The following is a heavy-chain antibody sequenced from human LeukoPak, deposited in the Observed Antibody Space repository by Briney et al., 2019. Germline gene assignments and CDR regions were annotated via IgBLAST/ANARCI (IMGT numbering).Heavy chain of an antibody. CDR3: TTVRSYWSWGS. D-gene: IGHD1-26*01. Sequence: PGGSLRLSCAASGFTFSSYAMHWVRQAPGKGLEWVAVISYDGRNKYYADSVKGRFTISRDNSKNTLYMQMNSLRAEDTAVYYCTTVRSYWSWGSWGQGILVTVSS. CDR1: GFTFSSYA. V-gene: IGHV3-30*04. J-gene: IGHJ5*02. CDR2: ISYDGRNK.